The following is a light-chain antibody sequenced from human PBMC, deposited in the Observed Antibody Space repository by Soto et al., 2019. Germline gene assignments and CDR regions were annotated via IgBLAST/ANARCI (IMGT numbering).Light chain of an antibody. Sequence: QAVVTQEPSFSVSTGRTVTLTCGLSSGSVSTSYYPSWYQQTPGQAPRTLIYCTNTRSSGVPDRFSGSILGNKAALTITGAQADDESDYYCVLYMGSGIWVFGGGTKLTVL. CDR3: VLYMGSGIWV. CDR2: CTN. CDR1: SGSVSTSYY. V-gene: IGLV8-61*01. J-gene: IGLJ3*02.